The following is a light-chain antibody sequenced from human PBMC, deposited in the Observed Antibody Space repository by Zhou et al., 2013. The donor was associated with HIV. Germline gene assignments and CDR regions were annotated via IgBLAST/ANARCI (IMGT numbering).Light chain of an antibody. V-gene: IGKV1D-12*01. Sequence: DIQMTQSPSSLSASVGDRVTITCRASQGISSWLAWFQQKPGEAPKLLIYAASSLQSGVPSRFSGSGSGTDFTLTISSLQPEDFATYYCQHFNNYPYTFGQGTKLEIK. J-gene: IGKJ2*01. CDR2: AAS. CDR1: QGISSW. CDR3: QHFNNYPYT.